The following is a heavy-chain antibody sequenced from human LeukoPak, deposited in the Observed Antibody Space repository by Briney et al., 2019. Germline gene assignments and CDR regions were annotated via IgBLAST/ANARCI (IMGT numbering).Heavy chain of an antibody. Sequence: PSETLSLTCAVYGGSFSGYYWSWIRQPPGKGLEGIGEINHSGSTNYNPSLKSRVTISVDTSKNQFSLKLSSVTAADTAVYYCARVPDTALNYYFDYWGQGTLVTVSS. CDR2: INHSGST. CDR1: GGSFSGYY. D-gene: IGHD5-18*01. V-gene: IGHV4-34*01. CDR3: ARVPDTALNYYFDY. J-gene: IGHJ4*02.